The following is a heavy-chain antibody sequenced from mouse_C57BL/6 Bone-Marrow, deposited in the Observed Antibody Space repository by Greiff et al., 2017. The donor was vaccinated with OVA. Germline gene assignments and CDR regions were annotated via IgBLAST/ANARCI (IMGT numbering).Heavy chain of an antibody. Sequence: VQLQQSGPVLVKPGASVKMSCKASGYTFTDYYMNWVKQSHGKSLEWIGVINPYNGGTSYNQKFKGKATLTVDKSSSTAYMELNSLTSEDSAVYYCARRAYSFYAMDYWGQGTSVTVSS. V-gene: IGHV1-19*01. CDR1: GYTFTDYY. CDR2: INPYNGGT. D-gene: IGHD2-12*01. J-gene: IGHJ4*01. CDR3: ARRAYSFYAMDY.